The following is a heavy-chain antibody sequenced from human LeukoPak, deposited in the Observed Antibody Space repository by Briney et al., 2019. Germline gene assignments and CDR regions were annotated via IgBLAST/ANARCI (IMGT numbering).Heavy chain of an antibody. J-gene: IGHJ4*02. CDR2: ISGSGGST. Sequence: GGPLRLSCAASGFTFSSYAMSWVRQAPGKGPERVSAISGSGGSTYYADSVKGRFTISRDNSKNTLYLQMNSLRAEDTAVYYCAKDDENYDILTGYYDYWGQGTLVTVSS. CDR1: GFTFSSYA. D-gene: IGHD3-9*01. V-gene: IGHV3-23*01. CDR3: AKDDENYDILTGYYDY.